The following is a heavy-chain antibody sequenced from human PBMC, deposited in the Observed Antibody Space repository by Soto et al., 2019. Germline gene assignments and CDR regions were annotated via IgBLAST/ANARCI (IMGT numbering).Heavy chain of an antibody. CDR1: GFTFTDHY. D-gene: IGHD2-15*01. CDR2: GRNKANSYTT. V-gene: IGHV3-72*01. CDR3: TRGGTSQTSYYWHMDV. Sequence: HPGGSLRLSCAASGFTFTDHYMDWVRQAPGKGLEWVGRGRNKANSYTTEYAASVKGRSTVSRDDSKNLLFLQLNSLKTEDTAVYYCTRGGTSQTSYYWHMDVWGQGTTVTVSS. J-gene: IGHJ6*03.